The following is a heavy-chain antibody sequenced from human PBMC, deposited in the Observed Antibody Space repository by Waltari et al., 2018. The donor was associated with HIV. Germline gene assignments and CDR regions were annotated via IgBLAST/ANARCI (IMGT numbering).Heavy chain of an antibody. D-gene: IGHD1-26*01. CDR2: FDPEDDET. V-gene: IGHV1-24*01. CDR1: GYTLTELS. Sequence: VQLIQSGAEVKKPGASVKVSCKVFGYTLTELSMQWVRQAPGKGLEWMGGFDPEDDETIYAQKFQGRVTMTEDTSTDSAYMELSSLTSEDTAVYYCATGGGTTSIQLYDLDVWGQGTTVTVSS. J-gene: IGHJ6*02. CDR3: ATGGGTTSIQLYDLDV.